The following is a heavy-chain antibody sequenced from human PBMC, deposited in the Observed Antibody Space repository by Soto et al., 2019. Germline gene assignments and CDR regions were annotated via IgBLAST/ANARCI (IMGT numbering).Heavy chain of an antibody. Sequence: EVRLLESGGGLVQPGGSLRLSCAASGFTFSSYAMSWVRQAPGKGLEWVSAISGSGGITYYADSVKGRFTISRDNSKTTLYLQVHRLGAEDTAVNYCAKDLTSRIGDDYGDYALFPGYWGRGTLVTVSS. V-gene: IGHV3-23*01. CDR1: GFTFSSYA. J-gene: IGHJ4*02. D-gene: IGHD4-17*01. CDR3: AKDLTSRIGDDYGDYALFPGY. CDR2: ISGSGGIT.